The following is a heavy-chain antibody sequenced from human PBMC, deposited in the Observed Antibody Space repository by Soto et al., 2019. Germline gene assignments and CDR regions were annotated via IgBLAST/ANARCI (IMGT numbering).Heavy chain of an antibody. D-gene: IGHD6-13*01. V-gene: IGHV1-18*01. CDR2: ISGYNGNT. Sequence: QVQLVQSGAEVKKPGASVKVSCKASGYIFSNFGISWVRQAPGQGPEWMGWISGYNGNTKYAQTVQGRVTMTTDTSTSTAYLELRSLRSDSTAVYYCARGGSSWSAEYYQLWGQGTPVIVSS. CDR1: GYIFSNFG. J-gene: IGHJ1*01. CDR3: ARGGSSWSAEYYQL.